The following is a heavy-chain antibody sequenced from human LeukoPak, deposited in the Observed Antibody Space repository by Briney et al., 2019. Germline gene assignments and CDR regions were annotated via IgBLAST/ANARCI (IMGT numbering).Heavy chain of an antibody. J-gene: IGHJ5*02. CDR1: GLSIRSNSYY. V-gene: IGHV4-39*01. CDR3: ARHKASGVTMVRGVNWFDP. CDR2: IYYSGCS. D-gene: IGHD3-10*01. Sequence: SETLSLTCTVSGLSIRSNSYYWGWLRQPPGKGLEWIVSIYYSGCSYHNQSLKSRVTISVDTSKNQFSLKLSSVTAADTAVYYCARHKASGVTMVRGVNWFDPWGQGTLVTVSS.